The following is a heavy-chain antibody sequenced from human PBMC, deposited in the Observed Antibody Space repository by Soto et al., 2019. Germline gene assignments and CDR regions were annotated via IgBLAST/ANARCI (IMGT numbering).Heavy chain of an antibody. J-gene: IGHJ4*02. Sequence: SETLSLTCTVSGGSISSGGYYWSWIRQHPGKGLEWIGYIYYSGSTYYNPSLKSRVTISVDTSKNQFSLKLSSVTAADTAVYYCARAYGSGSYWRYWGQGTLVTVSS. CDR2: IYYSGST. D-gene: IGHD3-10*01. CDR3: ARAYGSGSYWRY. CDR1: GGSISSGGYY. V-gene: IGHV4-31*03.